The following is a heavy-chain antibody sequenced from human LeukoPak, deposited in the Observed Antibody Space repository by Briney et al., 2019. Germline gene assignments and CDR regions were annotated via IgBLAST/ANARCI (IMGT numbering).Heavy chain of an antibody. J-gene: IGHJ6*02. CDR2: ISYDGSNK. V-gene: IGHV3-30-3*01. Sequence: GGSLRLSCAASGFTFSSYAMHWVRQAPGKGLEWVAVISYDGSNKYYADSVKGRFTISRDNSKNTLYLQMNSLRAEDTAVYYCARVLLPLYGMDVWGQGTTVTVPS. CDR1: GFTFSSYA. D-gene: IGHD3-22*01. CDR3: ARVLLPLYGMDV.